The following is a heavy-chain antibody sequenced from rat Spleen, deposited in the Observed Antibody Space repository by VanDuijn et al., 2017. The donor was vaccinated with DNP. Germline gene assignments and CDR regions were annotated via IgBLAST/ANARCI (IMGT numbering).Heavy chain of an antibody. CDR3: AREANWGYFDY. J-gene: IGHJ2*01. CDR2: IWSGGST. CDR1: GFSLTSYN. V-gene: IGHV2-30*01. Sequence: QVQLKESGPGLVQPSQTLSLTCTVAGFSLTSYNVHWVRQPPGKGLEWIAAIWSGGSTDYNSALKSRLSISRDTSKSQVFLKMNSLQTEDIATYDCAREANWGYFDYWGQGVMVTVSS. D-gene: IGHD5-1*01.